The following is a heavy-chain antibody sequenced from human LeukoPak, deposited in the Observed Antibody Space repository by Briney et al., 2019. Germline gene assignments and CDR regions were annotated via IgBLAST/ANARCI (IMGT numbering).Heavy chain of an antibody. CDR3: ARDELYYYYMDV. Sequence: PGGSLRLSCAASGFTFSSYWLHWVRQAPGKGLVWVSRINSDGSSTSYADSVKGRFTISRDNAKNTLYLQMNSLRAEDTAVYYCARDELYYYYMDVWGKGTTVTVSS. CDR2: INSDGSST. J-gene: IGHJ6*03. D-gene: IGHD5-24*01. CDR1: GFTFSSYW. V-gene: IGHV3-74*01.